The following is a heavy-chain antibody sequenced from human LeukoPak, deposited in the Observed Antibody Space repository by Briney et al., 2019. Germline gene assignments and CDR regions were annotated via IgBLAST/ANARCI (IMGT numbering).Heavy chain of an antibody. Sequence: GGSLRLSCAASGFTFSSYSMNWVRQAPGKGLEWVSYISSSSSTIYYADSVKGRFTISRDNAKNSLYLQMDSLRAEDTAVYYCARDGTYYYDSSGFSWGQGTLVTVPS. D-gene: IGHD3-22*01. CDR2: ISSSSSTI. J-gene: IGHJ4*02. CDR3: ARDGTYYYDSSGFS. CDR1: GFTFSSYS. V-gene: IGHV3-48*04.